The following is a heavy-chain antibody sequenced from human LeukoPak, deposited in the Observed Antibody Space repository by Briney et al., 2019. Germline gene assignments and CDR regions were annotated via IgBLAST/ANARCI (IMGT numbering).Heavy chain of an antibody. CDR1: GGSISSYY. CDR2: ISYSGST. D-gene: IGHD4-11*01. CDR3: ARHYSNPKTPIDY. V-gene: IGHV4-59*08. J-gene: IGHJ4*02. Sequence: SETLSLTCTVSGGSISSYYWSWIRQPPGKGLEWIGYISYSGSTNYNPSLKSRVTISVDTSKNQFSLKLSSVTAADTAVYYCARHYSNPKTPIDYWGQGTLVTVSS.